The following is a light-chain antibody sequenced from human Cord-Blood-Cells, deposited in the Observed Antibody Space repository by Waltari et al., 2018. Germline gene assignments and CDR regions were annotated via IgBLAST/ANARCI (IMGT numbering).Light chain of an antibody. CDR3: SSYTSSSTFV. Sequence: QSALTQPASVSGSPGQSITISCTGTSSDVGGYNYVSWYQQHPGKAPKLMICDVSKRPSGVSNRFSGSKSGNPASLTISGLQAEDEADYYCSSYTSSSTFVFGTGTKVTVL. V-gene: IGLV2-14*01. CDR1: SSDVGGYNY. J-gene: IGLJ1*01. CDR2: DVS.